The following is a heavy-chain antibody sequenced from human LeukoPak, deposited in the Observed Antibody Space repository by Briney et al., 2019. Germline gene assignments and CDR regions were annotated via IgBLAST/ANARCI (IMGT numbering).Heavy chain of an antibody. V-gene: IGHV1-3*01. CDR3: ARNGVVVITGYLDY. Sequence: ASVKVSCKASGYTFTSYAMHWVRQAPGQRLEWMGWINAGNGNTKYSQKFQGRVTITRDTSASTAYMELSSLRSEDTAVYYCARNGVVVITGYLDYWAREPWSPSPQ. CDR2: INAGNGNT. D-gene: IGHD3-22*01. CDR1: GYTFTSYA. J-gene: IGHJ4*02.